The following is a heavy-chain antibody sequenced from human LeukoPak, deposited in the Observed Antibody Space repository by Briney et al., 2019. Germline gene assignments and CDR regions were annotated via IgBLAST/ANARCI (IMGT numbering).Heavy chain of an antibody. CDR3: ARRSSRGLLDY. Sequence: PSETLSLTCTVSGGSISSYYWSWIRQPPGKGLEWIGYIYTSGSTNYNPSLKSRVTISVDTSKNQFSLKLSSVTAADTAVYYCARRSSRGLLDYWGQGTLVTASS. D-gene: IGHD6-13*01. CDR2: IYTSGST. CDR1: GGSISSYY. V-gene: IGHV4-4*09. J-gene: IGHJ4*02.